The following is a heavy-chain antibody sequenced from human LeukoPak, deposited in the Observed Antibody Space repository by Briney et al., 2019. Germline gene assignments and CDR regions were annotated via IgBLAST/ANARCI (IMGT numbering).Heavy chain of an antibody. Sequence: GASVKVSCKASGYTFTNYDINWVRQATGQGLEWMGWMNPNSGNTGCAQKFQDRVTMTRSTSISTAYMELSSLRSEDTAFYYCARVNCSSTSCRSKFLDYWGQGTLVTVSS. CDR1: GYTFTNYD. D-gene: IGHD2-2*01. V-gene: IGHV1-8*01. CDR2: MNPNSGNT. CDR3: ARVNCSSTSCRSKFLDY. J-gene: IGHJ4*02.